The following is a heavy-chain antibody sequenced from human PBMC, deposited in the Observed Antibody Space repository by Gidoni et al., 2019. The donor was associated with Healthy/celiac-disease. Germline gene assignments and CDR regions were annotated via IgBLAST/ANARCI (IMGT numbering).Heavy chain of an antibody. V-gene: IGHV3-23*01. CDR2: FRGSGGST. J-gene: IGHJ5*02. Sequence: EVQLLESGGGLVQPGGSLRLSCAASGFTFSSYAMSWARQAPGKGLEWVPAFRGSGGSTYYADCGKGRFTISRDNSKNKLYLQMNSLRAEDTAVYYCAKDRAARGANWFDPWGQGTLVTVSS. D-gene: IGHD3-10*01. CDR3: AKDRAARGANWFDP. CDR1: GFTFSSYA.